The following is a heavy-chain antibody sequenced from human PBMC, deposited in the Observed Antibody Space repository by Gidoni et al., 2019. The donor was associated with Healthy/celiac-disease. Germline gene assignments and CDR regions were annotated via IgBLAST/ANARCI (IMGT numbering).Heavy chain of an antibody. CDR1: GGSISSGGYY. CDR3: AGGSSAQYYFDY. Sequence: QVQLQESGPGLVKPSQTLSLPCTVSGGSISSGGYYWSWIRQHPGKGLEWIGYIYYSGSTYYNPSLKSRVTISVDTSKNQFSLKLSSVTAADTAVYYCAGGSSAQYYFDYWGQGTLVTVSS. D-gene: IGHD2-2*01. CDR2: IYYSGST. V-gene: IGHV4-31*03. J-gene: IGHJ4*02.